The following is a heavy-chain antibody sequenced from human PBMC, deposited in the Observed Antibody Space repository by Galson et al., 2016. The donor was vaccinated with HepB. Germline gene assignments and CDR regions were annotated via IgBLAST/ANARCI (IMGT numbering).Heavy chain of an antibody. CDR3: ARVMGQWLPYY. Sequence: QSGAEVKKPGESLKISCETSGYTFTDYWIGWVRQLPGKGLEWMGITYPRESDTRDSPSFHGQVTSSADKSISTLYLHWSSLKASDTAMYYCARVMGQWLPYYWGQGTLVTVSS. CDR2: TYPRESDT. D-gene: IGHD6-19*01. V-gene: IGHV5-51*01. J-gene: IGHJ4*02. CDR1: GYTFTDYW.